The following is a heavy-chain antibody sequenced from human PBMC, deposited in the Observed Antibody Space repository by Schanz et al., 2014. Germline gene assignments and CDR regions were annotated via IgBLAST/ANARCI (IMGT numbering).Heavy chain of an antibody. V-gene: IGHV3-23*04. Sequence: EVQLVESGGGLIQPGGSLRLSCAASGFTFSSYAMSWVRQAPGKGLEWVSPISASGGSTYYADSVKGRFTISRDNSKNILYLQMNSLRAEDKAVYYCAKARRKSNCSGGRCFHYSYYGMDVWGQGTTVTVSS. CDR3: AKARRKSNCSGGRCFHYSYYGMDV. CDR1: GFTFSSYA. D-gene: IGHD2-15*01. J-gene: IGHJ6*02. CDR2: ISASGGST.